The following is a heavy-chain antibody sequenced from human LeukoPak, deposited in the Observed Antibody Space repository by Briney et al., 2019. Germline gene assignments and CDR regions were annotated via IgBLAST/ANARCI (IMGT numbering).Heavy chain of an antibody. CDR2: IDSSGAGA. CDR3: ARISTLTDNFDY. Sequence: GGSLRLSCAASGFTFSSYAMSWVRQAPGKGLEWVSSIDSSGAGAYYADSVKGRFTISRDNARNTLYLQMSSLRADDTALYYCARISTLTDNFDYWGPGTLVTVSS. J-gene: IGHJ4*01. CDR1: GFTFSSYA. V-gene: IGHV3-23*01. D-gene: IGHD3-9*01.